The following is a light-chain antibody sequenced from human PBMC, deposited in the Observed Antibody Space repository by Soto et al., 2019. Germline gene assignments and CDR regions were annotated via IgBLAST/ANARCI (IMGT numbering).Light chain of an antibody. Sequence: DIQMTQSPSSLSASVGDRVTITCRASESISRHLNWYQQKPGKAPKLLIYAASSLQNGVPSRFSGSGSGTDYTLTISNLQPEDFATYYCQQSYSTLSITFGQGTRLEIK. V-gene: IGKV1-39*01. CDR2: AAS. CDR1: ESISRH. CDR3: QQSYSTLSIT. J-gene: IGKJ5*01.